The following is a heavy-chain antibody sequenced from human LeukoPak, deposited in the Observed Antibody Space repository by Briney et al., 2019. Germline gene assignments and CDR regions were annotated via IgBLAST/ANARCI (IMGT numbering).Heavy chain of an antibody. CDR3: VRGPYYSDSSGYYYYYMDV. Sequence: PGGSLRLSCAASGFTFSNHWVHWVRQGPGKGLEWVSCMNSDGSSTSYADSVKGRFTISRDNAKNTLYLQMNSLRAEDTAVYYCVRGPYYSDSSGYYYYYMDVWGKGTTVTISS. D-gene: IGHD3-22*01. V-gene: IGHV3-74*01. J-gene: IGHJ6*03. CDR2: MNSDGSST. CDR1: GFTFSNHW.